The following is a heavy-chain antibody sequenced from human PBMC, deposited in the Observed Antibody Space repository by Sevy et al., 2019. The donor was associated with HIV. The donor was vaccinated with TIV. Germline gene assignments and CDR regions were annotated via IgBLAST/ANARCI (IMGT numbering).Heavy chain of an antibody. D-gene: IGHD3-3*01. Sequence: GGSLRLSCAASGFTFSSYSMNWVRQAPGKGLEWVSYISSSSSTIYYADSVKGRFTISKDNVKNSLYLQMNSLRGEDTSGYYGARVGDFWSGYDYWGQGTLVTVSS. V-gene: IGHV3-48*04. J-gene: IGHJ4*02. CDR1: GFTFSSYS. CDR3: ARVGDFWSGYDY. CDR2: ISSSSSTI.